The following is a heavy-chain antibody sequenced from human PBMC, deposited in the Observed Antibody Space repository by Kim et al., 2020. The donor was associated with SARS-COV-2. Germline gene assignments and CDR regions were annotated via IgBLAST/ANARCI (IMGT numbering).Heavy chain of an antibody. CDR1: GFTFSSYW. D-gene: IGHD3-10*01. V-gene: IGHV3-7*03. Sequence: GGSLRLSCAASGFTFSSYWMSWVRQAPGKGLEWVANIKQDGSEKYYVDSVKGRFTISRDNAKNSLYLQMNSLRAEDTAVYYCARGPFVRGVKKTGYGMDVWGQGTTVTVSS. CDR2: IKQDGSEK. J-gene: IGHJ6*02. CDR3: ARGPFVRGVKKTGYGMDV.